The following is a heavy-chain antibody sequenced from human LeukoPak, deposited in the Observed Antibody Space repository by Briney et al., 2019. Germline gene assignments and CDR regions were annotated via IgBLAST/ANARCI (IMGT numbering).Heavy chain of an antibody. CDR1: GGSMRSYY. D-gene: IGHD3-10*01. J-gene: IGHJ3*02. V-gene: IGHV4-4*07. CDR3: ARDPGQYGSGARGGFDI. Sequence: PSETLSLTCTVSGGSMRSYYWSWIRQPAGKGLEWIGRIYSSGSTNHSPSLKGRVTMSVATSKNQFSLKLRSVTAADTAVYYCARDPGQYGSGARGGFDIWGQGTMVSVSS. CDR2: IYSSGST.